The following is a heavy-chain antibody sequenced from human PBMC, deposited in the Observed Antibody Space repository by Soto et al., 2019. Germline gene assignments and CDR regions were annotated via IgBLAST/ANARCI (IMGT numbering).Heavy chain of an antibody. CDR1: GFTFSSYA. Sequence: GGSLRLSCAASGFTFSSYAMSWVRQAPGKGLEWVPAISGSGGSTYYADSVKGRFTISRDNSKNTLYLQMNSLRAEDTAVYYCAKFDGLSGRGYYYYGMDVWGQGTTVTVSS. D-gene: IGHD3-16*02. V-gene: IGHV3-23*01. CDR2: ISGSGGST. J-gene: IGHJ6*02. CDR3: AKFDGLSGRGYYYYGMDV.